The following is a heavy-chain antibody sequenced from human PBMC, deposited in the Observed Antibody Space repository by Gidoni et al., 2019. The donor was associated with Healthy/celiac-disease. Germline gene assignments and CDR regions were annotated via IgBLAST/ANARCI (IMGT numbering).Heavy chain of an antibody. V-gene: IGHV3-23*01. CDR2: ISGSGGST. D-gene: IGHD4-17*01. CDR1: GFTFSSYA. Sequence: EVQLLESGGGLVQPGGSLRLPCSASGFTFSSYAMSWVRQAQGKGLEWVSAISGSGGSTYYADSVKGRFTISRDNSKNTLYLQMNSLRAEDTAVYYCAKDHGDYPKLYFDYWGQGTLVTVSS. J-gene: IGHJ4*02. CDR3: AKDHGDYPKLYFDY.